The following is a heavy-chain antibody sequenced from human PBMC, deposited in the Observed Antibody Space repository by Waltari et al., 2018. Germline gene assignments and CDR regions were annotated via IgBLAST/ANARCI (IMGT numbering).Heavy chain of an antibody. CDR1: GGTFSSYA. CDR2: IIPIFGTA. J-gene: IGHJ6*02. Sequence: QVQLVQSGAEVKKPGSSVKVSCKASGGTFSSYAIRWVRPAPGQGLEWMGGIIPIFGTANYAQKFQGRVTITADESTSTAYMELSSLRSEDTAVYYCARDPCSSTSCYSYYYYYGMDVWGQGTTVTVSS. CDR3: ARDPCSSTSCYSYYYYYGMDV. V-gene: IGHV1-69*01. D-gene: IGHD2-2*01.